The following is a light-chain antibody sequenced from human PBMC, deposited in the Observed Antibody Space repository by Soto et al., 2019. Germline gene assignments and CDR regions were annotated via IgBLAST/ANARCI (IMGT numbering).Light chain of an antibody. J-gene: IGKJ4*01. CDR3: HQYDSSPLT. V-gene: IGKV3-20*01. CDR2: GAS. Sequence: EILLTQSPGTLSLSPGERATLSCRASQSVSSSYLAWYQQKPGQAPRLLIYGASSRATGSPDRFSGSGSGTDFTLTISRLEPEDFAVYYCHQYDSSPLTFGGGTKVEIK. CDR1: QSVSSSY.